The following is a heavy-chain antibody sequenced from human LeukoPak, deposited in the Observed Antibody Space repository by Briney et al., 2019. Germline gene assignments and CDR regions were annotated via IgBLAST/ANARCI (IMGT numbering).Heavy chain of an antibody. V-gene: IGHV1-69*13. CDR2: IIPIFGTA. CDR1: GGTFSSYA. CDR3: ARVRVAGTSFDY. D-gene: IGHD6-19*01. J-gene: IGHJ4*02. Sequence: ASVKVSCKASGGTFSSYAISWVRQAPGQGLEWIGGIIPIFGTANYAQKFQGRVTITADESTSTAYMELSSLRSEDTAVYYCARVRVAGTSFDYWGQGTLVTVSS.